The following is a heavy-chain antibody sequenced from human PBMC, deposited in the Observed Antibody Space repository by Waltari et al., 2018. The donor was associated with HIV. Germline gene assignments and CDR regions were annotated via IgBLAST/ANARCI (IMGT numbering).Heavy chain of an antibody. J-gene: IGHJ2*01. V-gene: IGHV4-38-2*01. D-gene: IGHD7-27*01. CDR3: ARRSGEYWYFDL. CDR2: MYHSGST. Sequence: YSISSGYYWGWIRQPPGKGLEWIGSMYHSGSTYYNPSLKSRVTMSVDTSKNQFSLKLSSVTAADTAVHYCARRSGEYWYFDLWGRGTLVTVSS. CDR1: YSISSGYY.